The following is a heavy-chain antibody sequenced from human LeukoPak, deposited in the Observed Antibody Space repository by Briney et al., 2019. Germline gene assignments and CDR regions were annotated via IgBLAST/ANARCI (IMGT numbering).Heavy chain of an antibody. CDR1: GYTFTSYY. J-gene: IGHJ4*02. Sequence: ASVKVSCKASGYTFTSYYMHWVRQAPGQGLEWMGIINPSGGSTSYAQKFQGRVTMTRDMSTSTVYMELSSLRSEDTAVYYCATYPAYYDSSGYYYFDYWGQGTLVTVSS. CDR3: ATYPAYYDSSGYYYFDY. V-gene: IGHV1-46*01. D-gene: IGHD3-22*01. CDR2: INPSGGST.